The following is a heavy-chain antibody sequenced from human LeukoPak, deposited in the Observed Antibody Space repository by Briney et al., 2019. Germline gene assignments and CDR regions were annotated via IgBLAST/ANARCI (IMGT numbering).Heavy chain of an antibody. D-gene: IGHD6-13*01. Sequence: GGSLRLSCAASGFTFSSYWMSWVRQAPGKGLEWVANMKYDGSEKYYADSVKGRFTISRDNAKNSLYLQMNSLRAEDTAVYYCARDIEAAGLFLDYWGQGTLVTVSS. CDR1: GFTFSSYW. CDR3: ARDIEAAGLFLDY. J-gene: IGHJ4*02. V-gene: IGHV3-7*01. CDR2: MKYDGSEK.